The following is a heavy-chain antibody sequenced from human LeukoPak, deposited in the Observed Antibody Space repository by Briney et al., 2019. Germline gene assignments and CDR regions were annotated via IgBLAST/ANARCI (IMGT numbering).Heavy chain of an antibody. CDR3: AKVTSGWYENDAFDI. J-gene: IGHJ3*02. CDR2: ISWNSGSI. D-gene: IGHD6-19*01. CDR1: GFTFDDYA. V-gene: IGHV3-9*01. Sequence: PGRSLRLSCAASGFTFDDYAMHWVRHAPGKGLEWVSGISWNSGSIGYADSVKGRFTISRDNAKNSLYLQMNSLRAEDTALYYCAKVTSGWYENDAFDIWGQGTMVTVSS.